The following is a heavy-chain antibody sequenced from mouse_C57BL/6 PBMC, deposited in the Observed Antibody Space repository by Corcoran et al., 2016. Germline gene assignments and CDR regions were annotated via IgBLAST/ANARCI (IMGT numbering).Heavy chain of an antibody. CDR2: INPNNGGT. V-gene: IGHV1-26*01. Sequence: EVQLQQSGPELVKPGASVKISCKASGYTFTDYSMNRVKHSHGKSLEWIGDINPNNGGTSYNQKFKGKATLTVDKSSSTAYKDLRSLTSEYSAVYYSARGGVITTAPYYFDYWGQGTTLTVST. CDR1: GYTFTDYS. CDR3: ARGGVITTAPYYFDY. D-gene: IGHD1-2*01. J-gene: IGHJ2*01.